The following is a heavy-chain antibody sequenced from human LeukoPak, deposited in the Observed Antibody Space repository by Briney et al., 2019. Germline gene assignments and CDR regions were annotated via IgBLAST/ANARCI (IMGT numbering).Heavy chain of an antibody. V-gene: IGHV3-23*01. CDR1: GFTFSSYA. CDR3: ARDSEILTGYYSYFDY. CDR2: ISGSGGST. J-gene: IGHJ4*02. D-gene: IGHD3-9*01. Sequence: GGSLRLSCAASGFTFSSYAMSWVRQAPGKGLEWVSAISGSGGSTYYADSVKGRFTISRDNSKNTLYLQMNSLRAEDTAVYYCARDSEILTGYYSYFDYWGQGTLVTVSS.